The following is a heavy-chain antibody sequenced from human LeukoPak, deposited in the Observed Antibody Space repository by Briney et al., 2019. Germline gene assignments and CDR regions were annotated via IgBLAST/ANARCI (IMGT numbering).Heavy chain of an antibody. J-gene: IGHJ4*02. D-gene: IGHD5-18*01. Sequence: GASVKVSCKVSGGTFSSYAISWVRQAPGQGLEWMGRIIPIFGTANYAQKFQGRVTITTDESTSTAYMELSSLRSEDTAVYYCARSYSYGYFGFDYWGRGTLVTVSS. V-gene: IGHV1-69*05. CDR2: IIPIFGTA. CDR1: GGTFSSYA. CDR3: ARSYSYGYFGFDY.